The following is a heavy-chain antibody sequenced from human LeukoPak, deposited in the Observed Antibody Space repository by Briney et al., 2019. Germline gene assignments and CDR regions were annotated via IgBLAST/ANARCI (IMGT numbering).Heavy chain of an antibody. V-gene: IGHV3-21*05. D-gene: IGHD3-22*01. Sequence: PGGSLRLSCAASGFDFTIYSINWVRQAPGTGLEWISYISSSSRYIYFADSVKGRFTVSRDNAQNLVSLQMNSLRAEDTAVYFCTRVGTSGYTADYWGQGTRVTVSS. J-gene: IGHJ4*02. CDR1: GFDFTIYS. CDR3: TRVGTSGYTADY. CDR2: ISSSSRYI.